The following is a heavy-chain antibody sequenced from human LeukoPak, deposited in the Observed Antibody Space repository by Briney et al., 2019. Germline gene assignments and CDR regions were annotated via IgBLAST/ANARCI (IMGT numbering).Heavy chain of an antibody. V-gene: IGHV4-34*01. CDR1: GGSFSGYY. CDR3: ARGKAYDFWSGYYFFDY. CDR2: INHSGST. J-gene: IGHJ4*02. Sequence: PSETLSLTCAVYGGSFSGYYWSWIRQPPGKGLEWIGEINHSGSTNYNPSLKSRVTISVDTSKNQFSLKLSSVTAADTAVYHCARGKAYDFWSGYYFFDYWGQGTLVTVSS. D-gene: IGHD3-3*01.